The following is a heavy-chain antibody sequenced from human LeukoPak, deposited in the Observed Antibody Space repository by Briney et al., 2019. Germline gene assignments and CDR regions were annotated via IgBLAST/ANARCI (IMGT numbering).Heavy chain of an antibody. J-gene: IGHJ4*02. CDR2: ISAYNGNT. Sequence: GASVKVSCKASGYSFTSYGISWVRQAPGQGLEWMGWISAYNGNTNYAQKLQGRVTMTTDTSTSTAYVELRSLRSDDTAVYYCARREQWLVGDDYWGQGTLVTVSS. D-gene: IGHD6-19*01. V-gene: IGHV1-18*01. CDR3: ARREQWLVGDDY. CDR1: GYSFTSYG.